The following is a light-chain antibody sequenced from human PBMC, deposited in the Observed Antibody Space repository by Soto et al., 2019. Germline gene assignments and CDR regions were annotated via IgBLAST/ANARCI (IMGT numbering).Light chain of an antibody. Sequence: EIVLTQSPGTLSLSPEETATLSCRASQSLSSSYLAWYQQRPGQAPRLLIYGASSRATGIPDRFSGSGSGTDFTLTISRLDPEDFAVYYCQQYGGSMTFGQGTRLEIE. CDR2: GAS. CDR1: QSLSSSY. V-gene: IGKV3-20*01. J-gene: IGKJ5*01. CDR3: QQYGGSMT.